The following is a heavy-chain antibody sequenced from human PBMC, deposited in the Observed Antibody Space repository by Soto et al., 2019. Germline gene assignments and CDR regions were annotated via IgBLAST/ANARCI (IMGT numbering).Heavy chain of an antibody. D-gene: IGHD3-22*01. CDR2: IYYSVST. CDR3: ARDSTYYYDSSGSDPEGMDV. V-gene: IGHV4-31*03. J-gene: IGHJ6*02. CDR1: GGSISSGGYY. Sequence: PSETLSLTCTVSGGSISSGGYYWSWIRQHPGKGLEWIGYIYYSVSTYYNPSLKSRVTISVDTSKNQFSLKLSSVTAADTAVYYCARDSTYYYDSSGSDPEGMDVWGQGTTVTVSS.